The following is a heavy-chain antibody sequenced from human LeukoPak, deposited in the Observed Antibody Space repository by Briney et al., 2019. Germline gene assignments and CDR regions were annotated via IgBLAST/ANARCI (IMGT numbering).Heavy chain of an antibody. J-gene: IGHJ4*02. CDR2: ISYDGSNK. V-gene: IGHV3-30-3*01. CDR3: ARYLNGDYVYFDY. Sequence: TGRSLRLSCAASGFTFSSYAMHWVRQAPGKGLEWVAVISYDGSNKYYADSVKGRFTISRDNSKNTLYLQMNSLRAEDTAVYYCARYLNGDYVYFDYWGQGTLVTVSS. D-gene: IGHD4-17*01. CDR1: GFTFSSYA.